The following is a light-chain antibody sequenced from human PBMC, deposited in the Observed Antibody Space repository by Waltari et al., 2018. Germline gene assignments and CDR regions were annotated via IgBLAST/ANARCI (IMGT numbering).Light chain of an antibody. Sequence: EIVLTQSPGTLSLSPGERATLSCRASQSVSRYLAWYQQKPGQAPRLLIYDASTRATGIPDRFSGSGSGTDFSLTISRLELEDFAVYYCQKYGRLPATFGQGTKVEIK. CDR3: QKYGRLPAT. CDR1: QSVSRY. V-gene: IGKV3-20*01. CDR2: DAS. J-gene: IGKJ1*01.